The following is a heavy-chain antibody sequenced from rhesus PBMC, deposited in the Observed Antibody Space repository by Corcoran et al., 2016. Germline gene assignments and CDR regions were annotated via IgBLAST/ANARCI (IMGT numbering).Heavy chain of an antibody. CDR1: GYTFTSYY. CDR3: ARGSLGMYNRFDV. V-gene: IGHV1-200*01. J-gene: IGHJ5-1*01. Sequence: QVQLVQSGAEVKKPGTSVKLSCNASGYTFTSYYINWVRQALGQVLEWMGRMTPSNGKKGEEQKFQGRVTMTRDTATSTAYMELNSLRSEDTAVYYCARGSLGMYNRFDVWGPGVLVTVSS. CDR2: MTPSNGKK. D-gene: IGHD1-32*01.